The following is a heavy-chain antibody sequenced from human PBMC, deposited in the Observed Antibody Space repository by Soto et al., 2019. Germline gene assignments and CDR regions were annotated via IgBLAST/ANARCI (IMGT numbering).Heavy chain of an antibody. CDR2: LSDSVGTT. Sequence: GGSLRLSCAVSGFSFGTYTVNWVRQAPGTGLEWVSGLSDSVGTTHYAYSVKGRFTISRDKSKNTLYLQMNNLRAEDTAVYYCAKHLIGGRLQSPFDLWGQGTQVTVSS. V-gene: IGHV3-23*01. CDR3: AKHLIGGRLQSPFDL. D-gene: IGHD3-3*02. J-gene: IGHJ4*02. CDR1: GFSFGTYT.